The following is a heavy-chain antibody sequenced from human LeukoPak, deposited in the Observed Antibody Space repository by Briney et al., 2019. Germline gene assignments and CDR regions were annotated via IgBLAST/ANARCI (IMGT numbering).Heavy chain of an antibody. Sequence: NPSETLSLTCTVSGGSISSYYWSWIRQPPGKGLEWIGYIYYSGSTNYNPSLKSRVTISVDTSKNQFSLKLSSVTAADTAVYYCARYGNPGVLHYWGQGTLVTVSS. J-gene: IGHJ4*02. CDR1: GGSISSYY. D-gene: IGHD4-11*01. CDR3: ARYGNPGVLHY. CDR2: IYYSGST. V-gene: IGHV4-59*01.